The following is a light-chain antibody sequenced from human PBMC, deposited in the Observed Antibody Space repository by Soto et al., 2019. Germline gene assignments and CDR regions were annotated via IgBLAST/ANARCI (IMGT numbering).Light chain of an antibody. V-gene: IGKV3-15*01. CDR3: QQYNNWPRT. CDR2: GAS. CDR1: QSVSSN. J-gene: IGKJ1*01. Sequence: VLTQSPGTLSLSPGERATLSCRASQSVSSNLAWYQQKPGQAPRLLIYGASTRATGIPARFSGSGSGTEFTLTISSLQSEDFAVYYCQQYNNWPRTFGQGTKVDIK.